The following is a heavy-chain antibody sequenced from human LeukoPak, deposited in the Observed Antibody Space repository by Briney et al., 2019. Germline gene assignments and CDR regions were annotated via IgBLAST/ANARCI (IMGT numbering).Heavy chain of an antibody. CDR1: GYTLTELS. CDR3: ATVGSLDFWSGYTSDWFDP. J-gene: IGHJ5*02. Sequence: ASVKVSCKVSGYTLTELSMHWVRQAPGKGLEWMGGFDPEDGETIYAQKFQGRVTMTEDTSTDTAYMELSSLRSEDTAVYYCATVGSLDFWSGYTSDWFDPWGQGTLVTVSS. CDR2: FDPEDGET. V-gene: IGHV1-24*01. D-gene: IGHD3-3*01.